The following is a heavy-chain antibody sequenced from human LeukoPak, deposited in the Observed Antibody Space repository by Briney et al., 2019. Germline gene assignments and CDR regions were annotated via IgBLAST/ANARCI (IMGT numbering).Heavy chain of an antibody. Sequence: PGGSLRFSCAASGFTFTSDEMNWVRQAPGKGLEWVSYISSSGSSIYYADSVKGRFTISRDNAKNSLYLQMNSLRAEDTAVYYCARTSGGESWDYWGQGALVTVSS. CDR3: ARTSGGESWDY. CDR1: GFTFTSDE. J-gene: IGHJ4*02. CDR2: ISSSGSSI. V-gene: IGHV3-48*03. D-gene: IGHD3-16*01.